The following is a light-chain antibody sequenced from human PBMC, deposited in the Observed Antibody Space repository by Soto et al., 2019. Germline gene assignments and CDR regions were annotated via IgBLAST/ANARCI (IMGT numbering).Light chain of an antibody. J-gene: IGLJ2*01. Sequence: SSELTQPPSVSVSPGQTASIPCSGDKLGDKYACWYQQKPGQSPVLVIYQDSKRPSGIPERFSGSNSGNTATLTISGTQAMDEADYYCQAWDSSTGEVFGGGTKLTVL. CDR1: KLGDKY. CDR2: QDS. V-gene: IGLV3-1*01. CDR3: QAWDSSTGEV.